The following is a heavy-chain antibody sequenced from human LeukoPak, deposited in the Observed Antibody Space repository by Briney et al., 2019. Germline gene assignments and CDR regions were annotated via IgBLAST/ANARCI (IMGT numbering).Heavy chain of an antibody. J-gene: IGHJ3*02. CDR1: GYTLTELS. V-gene: IGHV1-24*01. Sequence: ASVKVSCKVSGYTLTELSMHWVRQAPGKGLEWMGGFDPEDGETIYAQKFQGRVTMTEDTSTDTAYMELSSLRSEDTAVYYCATDLLEGDSWREDAFDIWGQGTMVTVSS. CDR2: FDPEDGET. D-gene: IGHD3-3*01. CDR3: ATDLLEGDSWREDAFDI.